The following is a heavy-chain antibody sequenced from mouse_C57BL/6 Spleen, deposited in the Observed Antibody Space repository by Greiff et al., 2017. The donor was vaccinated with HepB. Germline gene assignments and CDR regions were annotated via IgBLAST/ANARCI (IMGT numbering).Heavy chain of an antibody. V-gene: IGHV1-50*01. Sequence: QVQLKQPGAELVKPGASVKLSCKASGYTFTSYWMQWVKQRPGQGLEWIGEIDPSDSYTNYNQKFKGKATLTVDTSSSTAYMQLSSLTSEDSAVYYCARRTTVVAEYYFDYWGQGTTLTVSS. CDR2: IDPSDSYT. CDR3: ARRTTVVAEYYFDY. D-gene: IGHD1-1*01. J-gene: IGHJ2*01. CDR1: GYTFTSYW.